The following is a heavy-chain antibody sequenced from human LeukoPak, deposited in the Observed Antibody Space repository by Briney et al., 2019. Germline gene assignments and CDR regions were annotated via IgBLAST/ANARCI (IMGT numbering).Heavy chain of an antibody. D-gene: IGHD3-22*01. CDR3: ARDSYDSSGSGMDV. CDR2: ISYDGSNK. J-gene: IGHJ6*02. Sequence: GRSLRLSCAAPGFTFSSYAMHWVRQAPGKGLEWVAVISYDGSNKYYADSVKGRFTISRDNSKNTLYLQMNSLRAEDTAVYCCARDSYDSSGSGMDVWGQGTTVTVSS. CDR1: GFTFSSYA. V-gene: IGHV3-30-3*01.